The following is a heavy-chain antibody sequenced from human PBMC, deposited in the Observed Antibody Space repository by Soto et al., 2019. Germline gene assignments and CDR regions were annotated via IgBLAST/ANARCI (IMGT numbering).Heavy chain of an antibody. CDR1: GFTFSDYY. V-gene: IGHV3-11*01. CDR2: ISGSSSTI. CDR3: VRELGRDSSGLGAFDI. D-gene: IGHD3-22*01. Sequence: GGSLRLSCAASGFTFSDYYMTWIRQAPGKGLEWVSYISGSSSTIYYADSVKGRFTISRDNTKTSLHLQMNSLRAEDTAVYYCVRELGRDSSGLGAFDIWGQGTMVTVSS. J-gene: IGHJ3*02.